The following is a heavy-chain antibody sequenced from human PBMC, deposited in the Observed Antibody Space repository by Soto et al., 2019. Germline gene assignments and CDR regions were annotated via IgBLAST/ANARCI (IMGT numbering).Heavy chain of an antibody. CDR3: GRGGRQWLVTSDFNY. CDR1: GFTFSDYA. V-gene: IGHV3-30*03. J-gene: IGHJ4*02. Sequence: VQLVESGGGVVQPGRSLRLSCAASGFTFSDYAMHWVRQAPGKGLEWVAVVSHDGRNTHYADSVKGRFTISRDSSKNTVSLEMTSLRGEDRAVYYCGRGGRQWLVTSDFNYWGQGALVTVSS. D-gene: IGHD6-19*01. CDR2: VSHDGRNT.